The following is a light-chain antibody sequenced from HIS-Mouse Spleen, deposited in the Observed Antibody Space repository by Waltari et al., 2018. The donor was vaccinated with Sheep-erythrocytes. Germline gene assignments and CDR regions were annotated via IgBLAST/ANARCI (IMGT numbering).Light chain of an antibody. CDR1: QDISNY. CDR2: DAT. V-gene: IGKV1-33*01. CDR3: QQYDNLPLT. Sequence: DIQMTHSPSSLSASVGDRVTITCQASQDISNYLNWYQQKPGKAPKLLIYDATNLETGVTSRFSGSGAETDFTLTISSLQPEDIATYYCQQYDNLPLTFGGGTKVEIK. J-gene: IGKJ4*01.